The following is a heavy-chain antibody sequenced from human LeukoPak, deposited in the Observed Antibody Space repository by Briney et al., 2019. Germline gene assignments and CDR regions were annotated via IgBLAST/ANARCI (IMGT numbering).Heavy chain of an antibody. Sequence: ASVKVSCKASGYTFTGYYMHWVRQAPGQGLEWMGWINPNSGGTNYEQKFQGRVTMTRDTSISTAYMELSRLRSDDTAVYYCARLIAVAGFAFDYWGQGTLVTVSS. CDR1: GYTFTGYY. CDR2: INPNSGGT. J-gene: IGHJ4*02. CDR3: ARLIAVAGFAFDY. D-gene: IGHD6-19*01. V-gene: IGHV1-2*02.